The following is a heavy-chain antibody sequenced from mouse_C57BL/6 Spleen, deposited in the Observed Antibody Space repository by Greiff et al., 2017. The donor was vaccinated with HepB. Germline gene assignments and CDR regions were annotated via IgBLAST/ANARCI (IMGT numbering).Heavy chain of an antibody. CDR2: INPSNGGT. CDR1: GYTFTSYW. Sequence: QVQLQQPGTELVKPGASVKLSCKASGYTFTSYWMHWVKQRPGQGLEWIGNINPSNGGTNYNEKFKSKATLTVDKSSSTAYMQLSRLKSEDSSVYYCARSGAYHSNYGYAMDYWGQGTSVTVSS. D-gene: IGHD2-5*01. V-gene: IGHV1-53*01. CDR3: ARSGAYHSNYGYAMDY. J-gene: IGHJ4*01.